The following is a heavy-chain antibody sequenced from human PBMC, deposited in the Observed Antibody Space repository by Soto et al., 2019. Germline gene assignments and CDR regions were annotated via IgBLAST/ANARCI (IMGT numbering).Heavy chain of an antibody. CDR1: RFTFSSYG. D-gene: IGHD6-13*01. CDR3: ARGIAAAGALYDY. J-gene: IGHJ4*02. Sequence: GGSLRLSCAASRFTFSSYGMHWVRQAPGKGLEWVAVISYDGSSQYYADSVKGRFTISRDNSKNTLYLQMNSLRAEDTAVYYCARGIAAAGALYDYWGQGTLVTVSS. V-gene: IGHV3-30*03. CDR2: ISYDGSSQ.